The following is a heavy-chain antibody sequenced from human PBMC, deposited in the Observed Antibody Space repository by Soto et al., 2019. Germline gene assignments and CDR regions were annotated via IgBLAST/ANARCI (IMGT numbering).Heavy chain of an antibody. CDR3: ARERGGDYSSSWYYYYYGMDV. CDR2: IIPILGIA. CDR1: GGTFSSYT. V-gene: IGHV1-69*04. Sequence: SVKVSCKASGGTFSSYTISWVRQAPGQGLEWMGRIIPILGIANYAQKFQGRVTITADKSTSTAYMELSSLRSEDTAVYYCARERGGDYSSSWYYYYYGMDVWGQGTTVTVSS. J-gene: IGHJ6*02. D-gene: IGHD6-13*01.